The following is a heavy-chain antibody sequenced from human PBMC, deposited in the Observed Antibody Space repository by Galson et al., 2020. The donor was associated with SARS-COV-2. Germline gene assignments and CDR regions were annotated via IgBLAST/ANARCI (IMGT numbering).Heavy chain of an antibody. D-gene: IGHD3-10*01. V-gene: IGHV3-30*02. CDR1: GFIFSNYG. CDR2: IRYDGSSK. J-gene: IGHJ2*01. Sequence: GGSLRLSCAASGFIFSNYGMNWVRQAPDKGLEWVAFIRYDGSSKYYADSVKGRCTISRDNSKNTLHLQMNSLRADDTAMYYCVKDQNYYGSRSSFDRWGRGTLVTVSS. CDR3: VKDQNYYGSRSSFDR.